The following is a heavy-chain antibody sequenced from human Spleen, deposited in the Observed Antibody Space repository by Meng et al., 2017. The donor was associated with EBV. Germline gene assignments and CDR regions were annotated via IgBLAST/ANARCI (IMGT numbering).Heavy chain of an antibody. J-gene: IGHJ4*02. CDR1: GATSSSSKW. Sequence: VQWQESGQGPGTSSGTLSRTCAVSGATSSSSKWWSWARQPPGKGLEWIGEIYHSGSTNHNPSLKSRVTISVDNSKNQFSLKLSSVTAADTAVYYCARSPGHTYGYGAPYFDNWGQGTLVTVSS. V-gene: IGHV4-4*02. CDR3: ARSPGHTYGYGAPYFDN. CDR2: IYHSGST. D-gene: IGHD5-18*01.